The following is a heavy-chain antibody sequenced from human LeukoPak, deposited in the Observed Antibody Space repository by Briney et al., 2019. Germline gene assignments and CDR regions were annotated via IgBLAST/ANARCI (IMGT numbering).Heavy chain of an antibody. D-gene: IGHD4-11*01. CDR1: GFTFSSYN. V-gene: IGHV3-21*01. J-gene: IGHJ4*02. CDR2: ISSSSSYI. Sequence: GGSLRLSCAAPGFTFSSYNMNWVRQAPGKGLEWVSSISSSSSYIYYADSVKGRFTISRDNAKNSLYLQMNSLRAEDTAVYYCARGVTTITTLDLFDYWGQGTLVTVSS. CDR3: ARGVTTITTLDLFDY.